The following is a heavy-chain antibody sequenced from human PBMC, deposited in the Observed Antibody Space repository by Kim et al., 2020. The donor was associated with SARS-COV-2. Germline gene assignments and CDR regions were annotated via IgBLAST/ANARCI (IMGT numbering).Heavy chain of an antibody. CDR1: GFTFSNHC. D-gene: IGHD4-17*01. Sequence: GGSLRLSCAASGFTFSNHCMSWVRQAPGQGLEWVGRIKGNTNSGTTDYAAPGKGSFTISRDESKNTLYLHMNSLKTEDTAVYDCTTTMTTVTNDYFDEWGQGAPVTVSS. J-gene: IGHJ4*02. CDR2: IKGNTNSGTT. CDR3: TTTMTTVTNDYFDE. V-gene: IGHV3-15*01.